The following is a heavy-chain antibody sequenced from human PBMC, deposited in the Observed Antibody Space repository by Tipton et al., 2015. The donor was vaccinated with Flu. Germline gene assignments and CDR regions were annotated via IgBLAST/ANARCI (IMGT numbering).Heavy chain of an antibody. CDR1: GFSISSGYY. CDR3: ASVTNNCESLEF. D-gene: IGHD1-20*01. J-gene: IGHJ1*01. CDR2: IYHIGST. V-gene: IGHV4-38-2*02. Sequence: TLSLTCTVSGFSISSGYYWAWIRQPPGKGLEWIGSIYHIGSTYYNPSLKSRVTISVDTSKDQFSLRLTSVTAADTALYYCASVTNNCESLEFWGQGTLVTVSS.